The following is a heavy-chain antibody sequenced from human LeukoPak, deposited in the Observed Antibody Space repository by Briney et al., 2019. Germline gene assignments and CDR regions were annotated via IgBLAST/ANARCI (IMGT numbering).Heavy chain of an antibody. V-gene: IGHV1-18*01. CDR3: ARAKTITDAFDI. CDR1: GYTFTSYG. CDR2: ISACNGNT. D-gene: IGHD1-14*01. Sequence: GASVKVSCKASGYTFTSYGISWVRQAPGQGLEWMGWISACNGNTNYAQKLQGRVTMTTDTSTSTAYMELRNLRSDDTAVYYCARAKTITDAFDIWGQGTMVTVSS. J-gene: IGHJ3*02.